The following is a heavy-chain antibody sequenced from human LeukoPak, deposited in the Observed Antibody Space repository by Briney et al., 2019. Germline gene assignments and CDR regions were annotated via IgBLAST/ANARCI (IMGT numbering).Heavy chain of an antibody. D-gene: IGHD1-26*01. Sequence: GASVKVSCKPPGYSMIGHYMHWVRQAPGQGLEWVGWINPDSGGTNYVEKFQGRVTITRDTSITTAYMDLSGLTPDDTAVYYCASRYTGRHYVGDAFDIWGQGTMVTVSS. CDR3: ASRYTGRHYVGDAFDI. J-gene: IGHJ3*02. V-gene: IGHV1-2*02. CDR1: GYSMIGHY. CDR2: INPDSGGT.